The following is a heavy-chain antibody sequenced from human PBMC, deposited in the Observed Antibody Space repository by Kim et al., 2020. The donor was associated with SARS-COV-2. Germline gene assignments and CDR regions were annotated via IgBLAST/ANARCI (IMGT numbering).Heavy chain of an antibody. V-gene: IGHV3-7*05. J-gene: IGHJ2*01. CDR1: GFTFSSYW. CDR3: ARGATRLNPRRYYYDSSGYYQPHWYFDL. D-gene: IGHD3-22*01. CDR2: IKQDGSEK. Sequence: GGSLRLSCAASGFTFSSYWMSWVRQAPGKGLEWVANIKQDGSEKYYVDSVKGRFTISRDNAKNSLYLQMNSLRAEDTAVYYCARGATRLNPRRYYYDSSGYYQPHWYFDLWGRGTLVTVSS.